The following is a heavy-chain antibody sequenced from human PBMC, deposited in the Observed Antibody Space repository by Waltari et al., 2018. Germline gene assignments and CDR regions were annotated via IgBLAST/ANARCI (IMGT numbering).Heavy chain of an antibody. CDR2: SYYSGST. CDR1: GGSISSSSYY. CDR3: ARRVGDGYNHDAFDI. D-gene: IGHD5-12*01. Sequence: QLQLQESGPGLVKPSETLSLTCTVSGGSISSSSYYWGWIRQPPGKGLEWIGSSYYSGSTYYNPSLKSRVTISVDTSKNQFSLKLSSVTAADTAEYYCARRVGDGYNHDAFDIWGQGTMVTVSS. V-gene: IGHV4-39*01. J-gene: IGHJ3*02.